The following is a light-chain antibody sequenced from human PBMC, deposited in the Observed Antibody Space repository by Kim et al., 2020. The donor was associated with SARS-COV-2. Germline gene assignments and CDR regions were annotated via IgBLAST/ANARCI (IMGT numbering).Light chain of an antibody. V-gene: IGKV1-33*01. CDR1: QGISNC. Sequence: DIQMTQSPSSVSASVGDRVTITCQASQGISNCLTWYQQKPGKALKSLIYDASSLESGVPSRFSGSGSGTVFTFTINSLQPEDIATYYSQQYANHPPTFGQGTRLEIK. CDR3: QQYANHPPT. CDR2: DAS. J-gene: IGKJ5*01.